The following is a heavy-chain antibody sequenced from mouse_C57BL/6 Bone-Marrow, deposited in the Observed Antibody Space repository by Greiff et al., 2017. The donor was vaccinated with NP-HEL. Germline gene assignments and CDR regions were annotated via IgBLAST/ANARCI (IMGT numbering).Heavy chain of an antibody. CDR3: ARSGVITTVVDY. J-gene: IGHJ2*01. CDR2: IYPGDGDT. Sequence: QVQLQQSGPELVKPGASVKISCKASGYAFSSSWMNWVKQRPGKGLEWIGRIYPGDGDTNYNGKFKGKATLTADKSSSTAYMQLSSLTSEDSAVYFCARSGVITTVVDYWGQGTTRTVSS. D-gene: IGHD1-1*01. V-gene: IGHV1-82*01. CDR1: GYAFSSSW.